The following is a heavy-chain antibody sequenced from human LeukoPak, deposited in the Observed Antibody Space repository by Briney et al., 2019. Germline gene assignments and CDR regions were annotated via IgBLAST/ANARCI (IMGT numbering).Heavy chain of an antibody. V-gene: IGHV3-23*01. J-gene: IGHJ4*02. CDR2: ISASGIHI. D-gene: IGHD2-8*01. Sequence: GGSLRLSCAVSGFTFSNYDMNSVRQAPGKGPEWVTTISASGIHIYYADSAKGRFTISRDNSRNTLELQMNSLRGEDTAVYYCVRMVSGDSWGQGTLVTVTS. CDR3: VRMVSGDS. CDR1: GFTFSNYD.